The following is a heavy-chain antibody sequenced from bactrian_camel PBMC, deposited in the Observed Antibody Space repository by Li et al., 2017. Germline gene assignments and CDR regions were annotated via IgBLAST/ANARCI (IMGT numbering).Heavy chain of an antibody. Sequence: HVQLVESGGGSVQAGESLGLSCVASGYTLPMNMGWFRQTKGEEREVVAAFGPSSTWYADSVKGRFTLSRDNAKNTLNLQMNNLKPEDTAMYYCAADRALDDDCYVGPLYTDFAYWGQGTQVTVS. CDR3: AADRALDDDCYVGPLYTDFAY. D-gene: IGHD3*01. CDR2: FGPSST. J-gene: IGHJ6*01. V-gene: IGHV3S55*01. CDR1: GYTLPMN.